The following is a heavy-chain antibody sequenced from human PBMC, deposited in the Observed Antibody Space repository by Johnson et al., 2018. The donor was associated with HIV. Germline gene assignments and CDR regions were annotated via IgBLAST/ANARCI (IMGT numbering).Heavy chain of an antibody. D-gene: IGHD6-6*01. J-gene: IGHJ3*02. CDR1: GFTFSSYG. CDR2: IATAGDT. CDR3: AKGRARTAARQPRGDAFDI. Sequence: VQLVESGGGVVRPGGSLRLSCAASGFTFSSYGMHWVRQAPGKGLEWVSAIATAGDTYSPVSVKGRFTISRENAKNSLYLQMNSLRAGDTAVYYCAKGRARTAARQPRGDAFDIWGQGTMVTVSS. V-gene: IGHV3-13*01.